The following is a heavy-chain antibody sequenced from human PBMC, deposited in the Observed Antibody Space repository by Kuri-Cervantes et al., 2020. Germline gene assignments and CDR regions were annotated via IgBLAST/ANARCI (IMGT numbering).Heavy chain of an antibody. CDR1: GFTFSSYW. Sequence: GESLKISCAAAGFTFSSYWMSWVRQAPGKGLEWVANIIQDGSEKYSVDSVKGRFTISRDNAKNSLYLQMNSLRAEDTAVYYCARDSAARINLYYSYYYMDVWGKGTTVTVSS. CDR2: IIQDGSEK. D-gene: IGHD6-6*01. CDR3: ARDSAARINLYYSYYYMDV. J-gene: IGHJ6*03. V-gene: IGHV3-7*01.